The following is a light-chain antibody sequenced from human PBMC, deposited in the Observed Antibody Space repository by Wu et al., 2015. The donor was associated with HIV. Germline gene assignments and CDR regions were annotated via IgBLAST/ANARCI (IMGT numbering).Light chain of an antibody. J-gene: IGKJ4*01. Sequence: EIVLTQSPATLSLSPGDRATLSCRASQTVSNSLAWYQQKPGQSPRLLIFNTSNRPTAIPARFSGRGSGTDFTLTISSLESDDFATYYCHQYNKRPPLTFGGGTKVEIK. CDR3: HQYNKRPPLT. CDR2: NTS. V-gene: IGKV3-11*01. CDR1: QTVSNS.